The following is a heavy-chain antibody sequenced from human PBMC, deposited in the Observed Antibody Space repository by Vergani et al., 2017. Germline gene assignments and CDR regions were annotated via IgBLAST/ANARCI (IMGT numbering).Heavy chain of an antibody. CDR2: ISAYNGNT. Sequence: QVQLVQSGAEVKKPGASVKVSCKASGYTFTSYGISWVRQAPGQGLEWMGWISAYNGNTNYAQTLQGRVTMTQDTSTSTAYMELRSLRSDDTAVYYCAREKMFGSRIPSVWFDPWGQGTLVTVSS. V-gene: IGHV1-18*01. CDR1: GYTFTSYG. D-gene: IGHD2-2*01. CDR3: AREKMFGSRIPSVWFDP. J-gene: IGHJ5*02.